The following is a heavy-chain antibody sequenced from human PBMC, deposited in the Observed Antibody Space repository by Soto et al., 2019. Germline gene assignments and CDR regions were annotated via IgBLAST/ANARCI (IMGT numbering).Heavy chain of an antibody. CDR3: ARFYDFWSGMPSEY. CDR2: IYYSGST. V-gene: IGHV4-39*01. D-gene: IGHD3-3*01. J-gene: IGHJ4*02. CDR1: GGSISSSSYY. Sequence: SETLSLTCTVSGGSISSSSYYWGWIRQPPGKGLEWIGSIYYSGSTYYNPSLKSRVTISVDTSKNQFSLKLSSVTAADTAVYYCARFYDFWSGMPSEYWGQGTLVTVSS.